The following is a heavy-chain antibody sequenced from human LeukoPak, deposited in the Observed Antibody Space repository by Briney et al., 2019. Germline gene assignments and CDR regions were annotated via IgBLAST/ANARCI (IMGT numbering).Heavy chain of an antibody. D-gene: IGHD6-13*01. CDR2: INHSGST. J-gene: IGHJ4*02. V-gene: IGHV4-34*01. CDR3: ARGRHSSSWYGGSYFDY. CDR1: GGSFSGYY. Sequence: NPSETLSLTCAVYGGSFSGYYWSWIRQPPGKGLEWIGEINHSGSTNYNPSLKSRVTISVETSKNQFSLKLSSVTAADKAVYYCARGRHSSSWYGGSYFDYWGQGTLVTVSS.